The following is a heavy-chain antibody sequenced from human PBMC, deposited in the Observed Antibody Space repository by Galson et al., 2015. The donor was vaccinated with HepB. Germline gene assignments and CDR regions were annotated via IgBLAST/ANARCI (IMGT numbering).Heavy chain of an antibody. D-gene: IGHD6-19*01. V-gene: IGHV3-66*01. J-gene: IGHJ6*02. CDR2: IYSGGST. CDR3: ARDIPLTGSGWSHRRYYGMDV. Sequence: SLRLSCAASGFTASSNYMSWVRQAPGKGLEWVSVIYSGGSTYYADSVKGRFTISRDNSKNTLYLQMNSLRAEDTAVYYCARDIPLTGSGWSHRRYYGMDVWGQGTTVTVSS. CDR1: GFTASSNY.